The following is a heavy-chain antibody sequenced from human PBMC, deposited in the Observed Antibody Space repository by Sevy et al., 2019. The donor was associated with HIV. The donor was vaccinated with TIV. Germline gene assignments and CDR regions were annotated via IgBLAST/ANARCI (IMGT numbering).Heavy chain of an antibody. V-gene: IGHV3-23*01. Sequence: GGSLRLSCAASGFTFNSFAMSWVRQAPGKGLEWVLRISGDGGSTCHADSVKGRFTISRDNSKNTLYLQMNSLRGEDTARYYCAKPRGQQLVRLGAFDIWGQGTMVTVSS. CDR2: ISGDGGST. J-gene: IGHJ3*02. CDR1: GFTFNSFA. CDR3: AKPRGQQLVRLGAFDI. D-gene: IGHD6-13*01.